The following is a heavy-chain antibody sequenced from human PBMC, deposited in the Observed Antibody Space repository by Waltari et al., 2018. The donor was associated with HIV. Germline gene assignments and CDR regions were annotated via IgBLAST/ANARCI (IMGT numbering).Heavy chain of an antibody. CDR3: AKDHSSCVGRTCLVMDV. CDR1: GFIFSGFA. Sequence: EAQLLESGGGLVQPGGSLRLSCAPSGFIFSGFAMSWVRQAPGKGLEWVSTIPANGGATWYADSVKGRFSISRDNSKNTLSVQMNSLRVEDTAIYYCAKDHSSCVGRTCLVMDVWGQGTTVTVSS. D-gene: IGHD2-21*01. J-gene: IGHJ6*01. CDR2: IPANGGAT. V-gene: IGHV3-23*01.